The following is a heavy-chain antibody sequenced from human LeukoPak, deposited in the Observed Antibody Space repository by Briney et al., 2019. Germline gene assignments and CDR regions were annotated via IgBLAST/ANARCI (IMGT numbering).Heavy chain of an antibody. J-gene: IGHJ4*02. Sequence: GGSLRLSCVASGFTFSSSWMSWVRQAPGKGLEWVANIKQDGSEKSYVESVRGRFTISRDNSKNTLYLQMNSLRAEDTAVYYCAREYMGFDYWGQGTLVTVSS. CDR2: IKQDGSEK. CDR3: AREYMGFDY. V-gene: IGHV3-7*01. CDR1: GFTFSSSW. D-gene: IGHD1-14*01.